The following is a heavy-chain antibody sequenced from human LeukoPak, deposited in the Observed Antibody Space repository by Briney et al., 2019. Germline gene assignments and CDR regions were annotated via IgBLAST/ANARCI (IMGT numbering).Heavy chain of an antibody. J-gene: IGHJ4*02. Sequence: PGGSLSLSCAASGFTFSSYAMTWVRQAPGKGLEWVSSINNSGTDTYYEDSVKGRFTISRDNSKNTLFLHINSLSAEGTAVYYCAAAVNTGRAEHYWGQGTLVTVSS. CDR1: GFTFSSYA. V-gene: IGHV3-23*01. D-gene: IGHD4-17*01. CDR2: INNSGTDT. CDR3: AAAVNTGRAEHY.